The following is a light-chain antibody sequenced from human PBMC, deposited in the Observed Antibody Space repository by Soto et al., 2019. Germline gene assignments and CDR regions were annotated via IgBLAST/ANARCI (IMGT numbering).Light chain of an antibody. CDR2: DVR. CDR1: ITDVGSSNY. V-gene: IGLV2-14*01. Sequence: QSVLTQPASVSGSPGQSITISCTGTITDVGSSNYVSWYKQHPGKAPKLMIYDVRNRPSGVSNRFSGSKSGNTASLTISGLQAEDEADYYCSSYTTTSTWVFGGGTKLTVL. CDR3: SSYTTTSTWV. J-gene: IGLJ2*01.